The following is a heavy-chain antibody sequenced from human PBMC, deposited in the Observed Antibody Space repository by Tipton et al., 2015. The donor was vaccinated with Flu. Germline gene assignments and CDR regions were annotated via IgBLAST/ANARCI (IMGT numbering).Heavy chain of an antibody. V-gene: IGHV4-38-2*01. CDR2: VSRTGST. Sequence: TLSLTCAVSGDSISSDFYWAWIRQFPGKGLEWIGTVSRTGSTIYNPSLKSRVNISVDRSKNRFSLKMTSVTAADTAVYYCAREHSSDRYRNYGLDVWGQGP. CDR1: GDSISSDFY. CDR3: AREHSSDRYRNYGLDV. D-gene: IGHD3-22*01. J-gene: IGHJ6*02.